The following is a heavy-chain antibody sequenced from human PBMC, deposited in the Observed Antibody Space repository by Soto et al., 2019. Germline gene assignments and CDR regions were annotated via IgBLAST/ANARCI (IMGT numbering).Heavy chain of an antibody. V-gene: IGHV3-66*01. CDR2: IYSGGST. J-gene: IGHJ4*02. CDR3: ARSANFRGVYFDY. CDR1: GFTVSSNY. Sequence: GGSLRLSCAASGFTVSSNYMSWVRQAPGKGLEWVSVIYSGGSTYYADSVKGRFTISRDNSKNTLYLQMNSLRAEDTAVYYCARSANFRGVYFDYWGQGTLVTVSS. D-gene: IGHD3-10*01.